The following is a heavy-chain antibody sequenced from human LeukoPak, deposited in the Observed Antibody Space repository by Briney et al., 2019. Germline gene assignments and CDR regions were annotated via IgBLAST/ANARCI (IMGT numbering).Heavy chain of an antibody. CDR3: ARDRYGDHYYFDY. D-gene: IGHD4-17*01. J-gene: IGHJ4*02. CDR1: GFTFSSYA. Sequence: QAGGSLRLSCAASGFTFSSYAMSWVRQAPGKGLEWVAVIWYDGSNKYYADSVKGRFTISRDNSKNTLYLQMNSLRAEDTAVYYCARDRYGDHYYFDYWGQGTLVTVSS. V-gene: IGHV3-33*08. CDR2: IWYDGSNK.